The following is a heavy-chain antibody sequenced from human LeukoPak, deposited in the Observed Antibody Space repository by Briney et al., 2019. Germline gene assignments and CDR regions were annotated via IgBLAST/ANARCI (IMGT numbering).Heavy chain of an antibody. J-gene: IGHJ4*02. D-gene: IGHD3-10*01. V-gene: IGHV1-18*01. CDR3: ARGPYVLLWFGEFPSFDY. CDR1: GYTFTSYG. CDR2: ISAYNGNT. Sequence: ASVKVSCKASGYTFTSYGTSWVRQAPGQGLEWMGWISAYNGNTNYAQKLQGRVTMTTDTSTSTAYMELRSLRSDDTAVYYCARGPYVLLWFGEFPSFDYWGQGTLVAVSS.